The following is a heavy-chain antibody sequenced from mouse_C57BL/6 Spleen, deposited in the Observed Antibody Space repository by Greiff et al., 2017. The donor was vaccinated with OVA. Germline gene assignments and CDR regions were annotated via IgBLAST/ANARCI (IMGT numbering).Heavy chain of an antibody. Sequence: EVHLVESGAELVKPGASVKLSCTASGFNIKDYYMHWVKQRTEQGLEWIGRIDPEDGETKYAPKFQGKATITADTSSNTAYLQLSSLTSEDTAVYYCARSGKDYDPDWYFDVWGTGTTVTVSS. V-gene: IGHV14-2*01. CDR1: GFNIKDYY. J-gene: IGHJ1*03. CDR2: IDPEDGET. CDR3: ARSGKDYDPDWYFDV. D-gene: IGHD2-4*01.